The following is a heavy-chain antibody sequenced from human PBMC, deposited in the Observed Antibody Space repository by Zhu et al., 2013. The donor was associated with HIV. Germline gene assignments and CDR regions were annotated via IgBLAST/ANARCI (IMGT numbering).Heavy chain of an antibody. J-gene: IGHJ6*02. D-gene: IGHD3-3*01. V-gene: IGHV3-48*04. Sequence: EVQLVESGGGLVQPGGSLRLSCAASGFTFSSYSMNWVRQAPGKGLEWVSYISSSSSTIHYADSVKGRFTISRDNAKNSLYLQMNSLRAEDTAVYYCARIRVSTIFGDYYYYGMDVWGQGTTVTVSS. CDR1: GFTFSSYS. CDR2: ISSSSSTI. CDR3: ARIRVSTIFGDYYYYGMDV.